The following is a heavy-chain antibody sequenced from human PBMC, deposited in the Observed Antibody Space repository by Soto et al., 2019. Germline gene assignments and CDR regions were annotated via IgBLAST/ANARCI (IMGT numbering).Heavy chain of an antibody. CDR2: ISGSGGST. V-gene: IGHV3-23*01. J-gene: IGHJ5*02. Sequence: GGSLRLSCAASGFTFSSYAMSWVRQAPGKGLEWVSAISGSGGSTYYADSVKGRFTISRDNSKNTLYLQMNRLRAEDTAVYYCAKDLTVTGSNWFDPWGQGTLVTVSS. D-gene: IGHD4-17*01. CDR3: AKDLTVTGSNWFDP. CDR1: GFTFSSYA.